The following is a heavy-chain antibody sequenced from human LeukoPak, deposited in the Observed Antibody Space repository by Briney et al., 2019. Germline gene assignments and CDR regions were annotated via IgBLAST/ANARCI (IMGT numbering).Heavy chain of an antibody. Sequence: PGGSLRLSCAASGFNFSSYWMHWVRQAPGKGLVWVSGINSDGSTTNYADSVKGRFTISRDNARNTLYLQMNRLGADDTAVYYCANYNGDYLDYWGQGTLVAVSS. D-gene: IGHD1-1*01. J-gene: IGHJ4*02. CDR3: ANYNGDYLDY. V-gene: IGHV3-74*01. CDR2: INSDGSTT. CDR1: GFNFSSYW.